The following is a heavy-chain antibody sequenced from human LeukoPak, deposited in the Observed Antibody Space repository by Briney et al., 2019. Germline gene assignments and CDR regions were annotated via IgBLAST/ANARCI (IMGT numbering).Heavy chain of an antibody. CDR1: GYSFTSYW. D-gene: IGHD3-10*01. CDR3: ARVKPGTYYYGSGIDY. Sequence: GESLKIPCKGSGYSFTSYWIGWVRQMPGKGLEWMGIIYPGDSDTRYSPSFQGQVTISADKSISTAYLQWSSLKASDTAMYYCARVKPGTYYYGSGIDYWGQGTLVTVTS. V-gene: IGHV5-51*01. J-gene: IGHJ4*02. CDR2: IYPGDSDT.